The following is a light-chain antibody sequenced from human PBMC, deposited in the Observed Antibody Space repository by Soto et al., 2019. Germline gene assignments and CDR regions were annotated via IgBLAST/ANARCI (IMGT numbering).Light chain of an antibody. V-gene: IGLV2-14*01. Sequence: QSALTQPASVSGSPGQSIAISCTGTSSDVGAYKYVSWYQQHPGKAPKLMVFEVSNRPSGVSDRFSGSKSGNPASLTISGLQPEDGAHYYFASYTSSSSLMFGGGTKLTVL. J-gene: IGLJ3*02. CDR1: SSDVGAYKY. CDR3: ASYTSSSSLM. CDR2: EVS.